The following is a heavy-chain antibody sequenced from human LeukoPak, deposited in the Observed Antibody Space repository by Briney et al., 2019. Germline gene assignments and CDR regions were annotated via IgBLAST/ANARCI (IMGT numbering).Heavy chain of an antibody. V-gene: IGHV3-53*01. J-gene: IGHJ4*02. CDR3: ASPSSWYPYFDY. Sequence: GGSLRLSCAASGFTVSSNYMSWVRRAPGKGLEWVSVIYSGGSTYYADSVKGRFTISRDNSKNTLYLQMNSLRAEDTAVYYCASPSSWYPYFDYWGQGTLVTVSS. CDR2: IYSGGST. CDR1: GFTVSSNY. D-gene: IGHD6-13*01.